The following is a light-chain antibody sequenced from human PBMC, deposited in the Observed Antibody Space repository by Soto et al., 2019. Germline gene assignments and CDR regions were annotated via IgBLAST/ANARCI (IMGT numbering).Light chain of an antibody. CDR3: SSYVSNNRGV. Sequence: QSVLTQPASVSGSPGQSITISCTGTSSDVGGYNYVSWYQHHPGKAPKLMISEVTNRPSGVSNRFSGSKSGNSASLTISGLQAEDEADDFCSSYVSNNRGVFGNGTKVTV. CDR1: SSDVGGYNY. CDR2: EVT. V-gene: IGLV2-14*01. J-gene: IGLJ1*01.